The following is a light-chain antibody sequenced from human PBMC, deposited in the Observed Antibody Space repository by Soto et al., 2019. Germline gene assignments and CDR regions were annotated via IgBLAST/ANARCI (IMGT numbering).Light chain of an antibody. CDR3: SSYTYSSTPYV. CDR1: SSDVGGYNY. CDR2: EVS. Sequence: QSVLTQPASVSGSPGQSITISCTGTSSDVGGYNYVSWYQHHPGKAPKLMIYEVSNRPSGVSNRLSGSKSGNTASLTISGLQAEDEADYYCSSYTYSSTPYVFGTGTKLTVL. J-gene: IGLJ1*01. V-gene: IGLV2-14*01.